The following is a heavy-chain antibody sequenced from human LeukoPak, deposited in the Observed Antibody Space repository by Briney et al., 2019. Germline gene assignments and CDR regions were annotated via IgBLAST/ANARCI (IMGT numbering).Heavy chain of an antibody. V-gene: IGHV3-30-3*01. Sequence: SGRSLRLSCAASGFTFSSYAMHWVRQAPGKGLEWVAVISYDGSNKYYADSVKGRFTISRDNSKNTLYLQMNSLRAEDTAVYYCAKDRGIPDKGGMAFDIWGQGTMVTVSS. CDR1: GFTFSSYA. CDR3: AKDRGIPDKGGMAFDI. D-gene: IGHD3-10*01. J-gene: IGHJ3*02. CDR2: ISYDGSNK.